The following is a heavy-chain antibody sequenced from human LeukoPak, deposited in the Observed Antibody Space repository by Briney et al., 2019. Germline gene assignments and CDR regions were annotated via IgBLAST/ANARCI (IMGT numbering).Heavy chain of an antibody. Sequence: SQTLSLTCPVSGGSISRGGYYWGWIRQHPGKGLEWIGYIYYSGSTYYNPSLKSRVTISVDTSKNQFSLKLSAVTAADTAVYYCARVGVVVVAATDNYWFDPWGQGTLVTVSS. CDR1: GGSISRGGYY. CDR2: IYYSGST. D-gene: IGHD2-15*01. J-gene: IGHJ5*02. CDR3: ARVGVVVVAATDNYWFDP. V-gene: IGHV4-31*03.